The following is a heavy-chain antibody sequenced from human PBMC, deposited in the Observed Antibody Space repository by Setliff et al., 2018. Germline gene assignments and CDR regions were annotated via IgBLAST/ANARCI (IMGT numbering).Heavy chain of an antibody. CDR3: AKVNYYDKSAYLPFDY. Sequence: ASVKVSCKASGYTFTEYSIHWVRQAPGQGLEWMGWINPNTGGSNYAQKFQGRVTMTTDTSISAAYMEMSRLTSDDTAVYYCAKVNYYDKSAYLPFDYWGQGTQVTVSS. J-gene: IGHJ4*02. CDR1: GYTFTEYS. D-gene: IGHD3-22*01. V-gene: IGHV1-2*02. CDR2: INPNTGGS.